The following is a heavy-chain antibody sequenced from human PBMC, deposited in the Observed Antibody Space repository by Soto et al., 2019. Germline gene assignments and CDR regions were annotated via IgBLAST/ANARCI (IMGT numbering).Heavy chain of an antibody. CDR3: ARLVVVAPVANA. V-gene: IGHV4-39*02. CDR2: IFYTGTT. Sequence: ETLSLTCSVSGGSINYNSYYWGWIRQPPGKGLEWVGGIFYTGTTYYSPSLKDRVTISVDTSKNSFSLNLTSVTAADTAVYFCARLVVVAPVANAWGQGTLVTVSS. D-gene: IGHD2-2*01. J-gene: IGHJ5*02. CDR1: GGSINYNSYY.